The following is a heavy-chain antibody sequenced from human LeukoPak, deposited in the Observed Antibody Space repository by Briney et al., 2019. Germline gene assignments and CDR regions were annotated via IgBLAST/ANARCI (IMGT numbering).Heavy chain of an antibody. CDR2: INPNSGGT. V-gene: IGHV1-2*02. CDR1: GYTFTGYY. J-gene: IGHJ3*02. Sequence: ASVKVSCKASGYTFTGYYMHWVRQAPGQGLEWMGWINPNSGGTNSAQKFQGRVTMTRDTSISTAYMELSRLRSGDTAVYYCARVRITIFLVDAFDIWGQGTMVTVSS. D-gene: IGHD3-3*01. CDR3: ARVRITIFLVDAFDI.